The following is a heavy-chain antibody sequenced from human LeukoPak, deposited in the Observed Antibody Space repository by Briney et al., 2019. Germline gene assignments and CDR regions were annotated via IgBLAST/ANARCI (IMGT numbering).Heavy chain of an antibody. D-gene: IGHD3-22*01. V-gene: IGHV4-59*12. CDR2: IYYSGST. Sequence: PSETLSLTCTVSGGSISSYYWSWIRQPPGKGLEWIGYIYYSGSTNYNPSLKSRVTISVDTSKNQFSLKLSSVTAADTAVYYCARLGPYDSSGYYHDFDYWGQGTLVTVSS. CDR3: ARLGPYDSSGYYHDFDY. CDR1: GGSISSYY. J-gene: IGHJ4*02.